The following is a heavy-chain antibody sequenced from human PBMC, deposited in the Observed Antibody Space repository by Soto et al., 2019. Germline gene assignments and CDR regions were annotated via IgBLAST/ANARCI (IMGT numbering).Heavy chain of an antibody. J-gene: IGHJ2*01. CDR3: ARGRGNYQNWNFDL. Sequence: EVQLVESGEGLVQPGGSLRLSCEGSGFTFSTYGMHWVRQAPGKGLEFVSSTSGSGRRTSYADSVKGRFIISRDNSKNTLYLQMGILRIEDKAVYYCARGRGNYQNWNFDLWGRGSLVTVSS. V-gene: IGHV3-64*02. CDR2: TSGSGRRT. CDR1: GFTFSTYG. D-gene: IGHD1-7*01.